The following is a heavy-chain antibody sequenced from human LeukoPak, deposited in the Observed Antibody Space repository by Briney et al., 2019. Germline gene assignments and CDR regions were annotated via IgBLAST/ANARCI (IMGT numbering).Heavy chain of an antibody. CDR1: GGSVNSYY. J-gene: IGHJ4*02. CDR3: ARFSGGSWFDY. Sequence: SETLSLTCTVSGGSVNSYYWSWIRQPPGKGLEWIGYIYYTGSTNYNPSLRSRVTMSVDTSKNQFSLKLSSVTAADTAVYYCARFSGGSWFDYWGQGTLVTVSS. D-gene: IGHD6-13*01. V-gene: IGHV4-59*02. CDR2: IYYTGST.